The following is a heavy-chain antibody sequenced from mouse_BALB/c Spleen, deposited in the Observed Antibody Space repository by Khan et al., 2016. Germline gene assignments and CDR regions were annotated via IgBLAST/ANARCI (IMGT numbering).Heavy chain of an antibody. V-gene: IGHV9-3*02. Sequence: QIQLVQSGPELKKPGETVKISCKASEYTFTNYGMNWVKQAPGKGLKWMGWINTNTGEPTYVEEFKGRFAFSLEASASTAYLQINNLINEDSATYFCARTGDYPYYAMDYWGQGTSVTVSS. CDR3: ARTGDYPYYAMDY. CDR1: EYTFTNYG. J-gene: IGHJ4*01. CDR2: INTNTGEP. D-gene: IGHD2-13*01.